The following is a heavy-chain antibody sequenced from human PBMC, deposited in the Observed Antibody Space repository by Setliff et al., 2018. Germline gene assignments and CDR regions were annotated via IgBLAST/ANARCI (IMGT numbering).Heavy chain of an antibody. CDR1: GFTFSDYY. Sequence: GGSLRLSCAASGFTFSDYYMTWIRQAPGKGLEWLSYVSPRSTFIHVADSVRGRFTVSRDDARGSVLLQMNSLRAEDTGIYYCATSSYYDNAGYRFFDNWGQGTQVTVSS. V-gene: IGHV3-11*06. D-gene: IGHD3-9*01. J-gene: IGHJ4*02. CDR2: VSPRSTFI. CDR3: ATSSYYDNAGYRFFDN.